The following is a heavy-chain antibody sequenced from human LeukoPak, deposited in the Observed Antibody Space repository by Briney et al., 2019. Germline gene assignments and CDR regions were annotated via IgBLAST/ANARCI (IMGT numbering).Heavy chain of an antibody. V-gene: IGHV1-2*02. D-gene: IGHD3-16*01. CDR3: ARETSQKGAHYMDV. J-gene: IGHJ6*03. CDR1: GYTFTDYY. Sequence: ASVKVSCKASGYTFTDYYIHWVRQAPGQGLEWMGWINPNTGGTNYAQNFQGRVTVTGDTSINTAYMELTRLRSDDTAVYYCARETSQKGAHYMDVWGKGTTVTISS. CDR2: INPNTGGT.